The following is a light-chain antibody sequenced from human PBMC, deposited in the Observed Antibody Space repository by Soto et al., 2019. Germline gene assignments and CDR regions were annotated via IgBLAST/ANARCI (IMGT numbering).Light chain of an antibody. J-gene: IGKJ1*01. Sequence: DIVWTQSPGTLSLSPEERASLSCRASQSVSSGHLAWYQQKPGQAPRLLIYGASSRATGIPDRFSGSGSGTDFTLTISRLEPEDYAVYYCQQYGHSLWTFGQGTKVEIK. V-gene: IGKV3-20*01. CDR3: QQYGHSLWT. CDR1: QSVSSGH. CDR2: GAS.